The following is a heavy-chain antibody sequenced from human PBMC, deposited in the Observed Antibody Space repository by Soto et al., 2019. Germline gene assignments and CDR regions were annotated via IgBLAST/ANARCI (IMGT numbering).Heavy chain of an antibody. CDR3: ARNHPELKATIKGDAFDT. J-gene: IGHJ3*02. CDR1: GGTFSSYA. D-gene: IGHD5-12*01. V-gene: IGHV1-69*01. CDR2: IIPIFGTA. Sequence: QVQLVQSGAEVKKPGSSVKVSCKASGGTFSSYAISWVRQAPGQGLEWMGGIIPIFGTANYAQKFQGRVTITADECTSTAYMERGSLRSEDTAVYYCARNHPELKATIKGDAFDTWGQGTMVTVSS.